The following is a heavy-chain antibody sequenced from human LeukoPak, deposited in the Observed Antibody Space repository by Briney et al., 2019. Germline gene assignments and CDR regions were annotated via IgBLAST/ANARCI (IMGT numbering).Heavy chain of an antibody. CDR1: GASISSYY. J-gene: IGHJ4*02. CDR3: ARSAFLVTAPGLYYFDY. V-gene: IGHV4-59*12. CDR2: IYYSGST. Sequence: PSETLSLTCTVSGASISSYYWSWIRQPPGKGLEGIGYIYYSGSTNYNPSLKSRVTISVATSKNQFSLHLSSVTAADTAVYYCARSAFLVTAPGLYYFDYWGQGTLVTVSS. D-gene: IGHD6-13*01.